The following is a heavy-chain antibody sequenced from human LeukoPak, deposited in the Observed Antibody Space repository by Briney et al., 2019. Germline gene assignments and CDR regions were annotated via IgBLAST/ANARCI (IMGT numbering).Heavy chain of an antibody. Sequence: GGSLRLSCAASGFTFSTYSMNWVRQAPGKGLEWVSSISSSSSYIYYADSVKGRFTISRDNAKNSPYLHMNSLRAEDTAVYYCARDSSPALYYYDRSGYSFDYWGQGTLVTVSS. D-gene: IGHD3-22*01. J-gene: IGHJ4*02. CDR1: GFTFSTYS. CDR3: ARDSSPALYYYDRSGYSFDY. V-gene: IGHV3-21*01. CDR2: ISSSSSYI.